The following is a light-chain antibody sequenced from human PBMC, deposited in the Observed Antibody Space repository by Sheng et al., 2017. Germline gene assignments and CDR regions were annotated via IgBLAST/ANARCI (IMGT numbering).Light chain of an antibody. CDR3: NSRDSSGYVVV. CDR2: GVN. Sequence: SSEVTQDASVSVALGQTVTITCHGDSLRSFDASWFQQKPGQAPALVVYGVNQRPSGIPDRFSGSTSGNTASLTITGTQAEDEAVYYCNSRDSSGYVVVFGGGTRLTVL. J-gene: IGLJ2*01. V-gene: IGLV3-19*01. CDR1: SLRSFD.